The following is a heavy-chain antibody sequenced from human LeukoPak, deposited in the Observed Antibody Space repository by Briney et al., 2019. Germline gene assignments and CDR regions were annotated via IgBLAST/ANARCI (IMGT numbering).Heavy chain of an antibody. V-gene: IGHV3-74*01. Sequence: GGSLRLSCAASGFTFSNYWMHWVRQVPGEGLVWVSRINTDGSSLNYADSVKGRFNISRDNAKDTLYLHMSSLRAEDSAVYYCARDMGGIVGFYYFYMDVWGKGTTVTVSS. CDR2: INTDGSSL. CDR1: GFTFSNYW. CDR3: ARDMGGIVGFYYFYMDV. J-gene: IGHJ6*03. D-gene: IGHD3-16*02.